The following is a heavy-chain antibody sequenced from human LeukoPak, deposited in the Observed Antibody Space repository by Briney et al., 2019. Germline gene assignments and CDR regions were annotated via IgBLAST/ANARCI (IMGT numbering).Heavy chain of an antibody. V-gene: IGHV4-39*01. Sequence: SETLSLTCTVSGGSISSTNYYWGWIRQPPGKGLEWIGSIYYTGSTYYNPSLKSRVTISVDTSKNQFSLKLRSVTAADTAIYYCARIPEYDYWGQGTLVTVSS. D-gene: IGHD2/OR15-2a*01. J-gene: IGHJ4*02. CDR2: IYYTGST. CDR3: ARIPEYDY. CDR1: GGSISSTNYY.